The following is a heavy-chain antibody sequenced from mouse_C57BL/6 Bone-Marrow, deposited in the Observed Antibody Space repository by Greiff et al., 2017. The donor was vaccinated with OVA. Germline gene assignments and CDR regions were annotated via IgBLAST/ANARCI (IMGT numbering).Heavy chain of an antibody. Sequence: EVNVVESGGGLVQPGGSLSLSCAASGFTFTDYYMSWVRQPPGKALEWLGFIRNKANGYTTEYSASVKGRFTISRDNSQSILYLQMNALRAEDSATYYCARYGSYDAMDYWGQGTSVTVSS. V-gene: IGHV7-3*01. CDR3: ARYGSYDAMDY. CDR1: GFTFTDYY. D-gene: IGHD1-1*01. J-gene: IGHJ4*01. CDR2: IRNKANGYTT.